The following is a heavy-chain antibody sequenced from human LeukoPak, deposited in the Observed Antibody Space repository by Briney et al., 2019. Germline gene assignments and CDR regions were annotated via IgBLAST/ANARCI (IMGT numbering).Heavy chain of an antibody. CDR3: ARSLRFAYAFDI. J-gene: IGHJ3*02. CDR2: IHTSGST. V-gene: IGHV4-4*07. Sequence: SETLSLTCTVSGGSISSYYWSWIRQPAGKGLEWIGRIHTSGSTNYNPSLKSRVTMSLDTSKNQFSLKLSSVTAADTAVYYCARSLRFAYAFDIWGQGTMVTVSS. D-gene: IGHD3-3*01. CDR1: GGSISSYY.